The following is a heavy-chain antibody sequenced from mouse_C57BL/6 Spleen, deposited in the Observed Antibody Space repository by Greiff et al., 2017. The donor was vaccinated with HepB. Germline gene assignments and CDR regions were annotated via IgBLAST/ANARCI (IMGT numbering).Heavy chain of an antibody. V-gene: IGHV6-6*01. D-gene: IGHD1-1*01. Sequence: EVKLLESGGGLVQPGGSMKLSCAASGFTFSDAWMDWVRQSPEKGLEWVAEIRNKANNHATYYAESVKGRFTISRDDSKSSVYLQMNSLRAEDTGIYYCTRLSGSFYYAMDYWGQGTSVTVSS. J-gene: IGHJ4*01. CDR2: IRNKANNHAT. CDR1: GFTFSDAW. CDR3: TRLSGSFYYAMDY.